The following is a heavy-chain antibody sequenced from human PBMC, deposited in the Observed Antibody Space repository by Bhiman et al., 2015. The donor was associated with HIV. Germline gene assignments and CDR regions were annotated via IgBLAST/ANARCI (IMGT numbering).Heavy chain of an antibody. CDR3: ARDDYGDHHLDY. CDR1: GFTFTSYE. CDR2: ISSSGSTI. Sequence: EVQLVESGGGLVQPGGSLRLSCAASGFTFTSYEMNWVRQAPGKGLEWVSYISSSGSTIYYADSVKGRFTISRDNAKNSLYLQMNSLRAEDTAVYYCARDDYGDHHLDYWGQGTLVTVSS. D-gene: IGHD3-16*01. V-gene: IGHV3-48*03. J-gene: IGHJ4*02.